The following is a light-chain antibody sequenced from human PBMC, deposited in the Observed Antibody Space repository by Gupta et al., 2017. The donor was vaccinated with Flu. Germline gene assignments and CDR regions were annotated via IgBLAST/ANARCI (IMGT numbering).Light chain of an antibody. CDR3: AAWDDSLNVWV. V-gene: IGLV1-44*01. CDR2: SDN. J-gene: IGLJ3*02. CDR1: SSTIASTT. Sequence: QSVLTQPTSASGTPGQRVTISCSGSSSTIASTTVNWYQQVPGTAPKLLRYSDNRGPSGVPDRFSGSQSGTSASLAISALQSEDEADYYCAAWDDSLNVWVFGGGTKLTVL.